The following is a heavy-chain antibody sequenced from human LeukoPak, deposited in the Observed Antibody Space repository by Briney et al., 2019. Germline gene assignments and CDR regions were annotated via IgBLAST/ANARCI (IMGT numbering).Heavy chain of an antibody. V-gene: IGHV3-21*06. Sequence: GGSLRLSCAASGFTFSTYSMNWVRQAPGKGLEWVSSISSSSIYIYYADSVKGRFTISRDNAKNSLHLQMNSLRAEDMAVYYCARMAIDAFDIWGQGTMVTVSS. J-gene: IGHJ3*02. CDR2: ISSSSIYI. CDR1: GFTFSTYS. D-gene: IGHD5-24*01. CDR3: ARMAIDAFDI.